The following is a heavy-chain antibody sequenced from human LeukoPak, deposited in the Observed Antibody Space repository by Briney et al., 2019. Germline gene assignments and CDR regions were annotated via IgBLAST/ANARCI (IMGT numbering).Heavy chain of an antibody. Sequence: SETLPLTCTVSGGSISSSYYYWGWIRQPPGKGLEWIGTIYYSGSTYYNPSLKSRVTISEDTSKSQFSLKLSSVTAADTAVYYCTFNLGSGSYAFDIWGQGTMVTVSS. V-gene: IGHV4-39*07. D-gene: IGHD3-10*01. CDR3: TFNLGSGSYAFDI. CDR2: IYYSGST. CDR1: GGSISSSYYY. J-gene: IGHJ3*02.